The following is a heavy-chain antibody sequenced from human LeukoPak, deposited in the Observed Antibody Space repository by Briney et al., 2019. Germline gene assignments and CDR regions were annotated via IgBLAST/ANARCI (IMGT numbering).Heavy chain of an antibody. D-gene: IGHD3-10*01. CDR1: GFTFSSYG. CDR2: IRFDGSNK. Sequence: GGSLRLSCAASGFTFSSYGMHWVRQAPGKGLEWVSFIRFDGSNKYYSDSVKGRFTIFRDNSKNTLYLQMNSLRVEDTAVYYCARVAGTSRAFDIWGQGTMVTVSS. V-gene: IGHV3-30*02. J-gene: IGHJ3*02. CDR3: ARVAGTSRAFDI.